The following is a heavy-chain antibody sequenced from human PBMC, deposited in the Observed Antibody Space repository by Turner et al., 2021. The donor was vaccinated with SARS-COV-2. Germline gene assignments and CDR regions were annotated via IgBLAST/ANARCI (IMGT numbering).Heavy chain of an antibody. Sequence: QLQLQESSPGLVKPSETLSLTCTVSGDSISSSSFYWGWIRQSPGKGLEWIGNFYYSGNTYYNPSLKSRVTISADTSKKQFSLRLTSVTAADTAVYYCVRTPSGSYPHFNFWGQGTLVTVSS. J-gene: IGHJ4*02. D-gene: IGHD1-26*01. CDR2: FYYSGNT. V-gene: IGHV4-39*01. CDR1: GDSISSSSFY. CDR3: VRTPSGSYPHFNF.